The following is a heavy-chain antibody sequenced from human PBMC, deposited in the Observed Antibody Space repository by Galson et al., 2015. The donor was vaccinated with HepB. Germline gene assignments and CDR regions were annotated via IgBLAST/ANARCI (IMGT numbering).Heavy chain of an antibody. D-gene: IGHD2-15*01. Sequence: SVTVSCKASGSTFTSYGISWVRQAPVQGLEWMGWISAYNGNTNYAQKLQGRVTMTTDTSTSTAYMELRSLRSDDTAVYYCARDIDPFAYCSGGSCYSEKGMDVWGQGTTVTVSS. CDR1: GSTFTSYG. CDR2: ISAYNGNT. J-gene: IGHJ6*02. V-gene: IGHV1-18*04. CDR3: ARDIDPFAYCSGGSCYSEKGMDV.